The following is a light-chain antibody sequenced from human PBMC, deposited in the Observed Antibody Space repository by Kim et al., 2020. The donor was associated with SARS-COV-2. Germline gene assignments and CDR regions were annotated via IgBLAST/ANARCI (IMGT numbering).Light chain of an antibody. V-gene: IGKV1-12*01. Sequence: DIQMTQTPSSVSASVGDRVTITCRASQGIGSWLAWNQQKPGNAPKLLIYAASSLQSGVPSRCSGSGSGTDFTLTIRSLQPEDFATYYCQRANSFPWTFGQGTQVDI. J-gene: IGKJ1*01. CDR2: AAS. CDR3: QRANSFPWT. CDR1: QGIGSW.